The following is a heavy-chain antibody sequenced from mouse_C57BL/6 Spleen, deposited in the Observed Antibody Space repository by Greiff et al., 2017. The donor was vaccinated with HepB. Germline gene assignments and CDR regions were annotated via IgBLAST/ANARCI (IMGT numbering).Heavy chain of an antibody. Sequence: QVQLQQPGAELVMPGASVKLSCKASGYTFTSYWMHWVKQRPGQGLEWIGEIDPSDSYTNYNQKFKGKSTLTVDKSSSTAYMQLSSLTSEDSAVYYCARRWHYYGSSYTFYYFDYWGQGTTLTVSS. CDR1: GYTFTSYW. V-gene: IGHV1-69*01. J-gene: IGHJ2*01. CDR2: IDPSDSYT. CDR3: ARRWHYYGSSYTFYYFDY. D-gene: IGHD1-1*01.